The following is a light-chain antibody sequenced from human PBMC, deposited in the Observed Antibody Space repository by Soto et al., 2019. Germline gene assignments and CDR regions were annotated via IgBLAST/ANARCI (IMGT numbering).Light chain of an antibody. J-gene: IGLJ2*01. CDR1: SRHTTYA. CDR2: LNSDGSH. V-gene: IGLV4-69*02. CDR3: QTWGTGPHVI. Sequence: QLVLTQSPSASASLGASVKLTCTLSSRHTTYAIAWHQQQPEKGPRYLMKLNSDGSHNKGDGIPDRFSGSSSGAERYLTISSLQSEDEADYYCQTWGTGPHVIFGGGTKLTVL.